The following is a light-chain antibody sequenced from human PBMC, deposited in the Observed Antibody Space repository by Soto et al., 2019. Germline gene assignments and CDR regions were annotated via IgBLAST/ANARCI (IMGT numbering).Light chain of an antibody. J-gene: IGKJ1*01. CDR2: DAS. CDR3: QQRSNCPPWT. V-gene: IGKV3-11*01. CDR1: QSVSSY. Sequence: EIVLTQSPATLSLSPGERATLSCRASQSVSSYLAWYQQKPGQAPRLLIYDASNSATGIPARFSGSGSGTDFTLTISSLGPEDFAVYYCQQRSNCPPWTFGQGTKVDI.